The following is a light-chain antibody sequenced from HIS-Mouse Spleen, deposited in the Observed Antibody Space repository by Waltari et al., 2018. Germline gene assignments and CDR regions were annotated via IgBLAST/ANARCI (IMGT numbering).Light chain of an antibody. CDR1: SSDVGGSNY. CDR3: SSYTSSSWV. J-gene: IGLJ3*02. CDR2: DVS. Sequence: QSALTQPASVSGSPGQSITISCTGTSSDVGGSNYVSWYQQHPGKAPKLLIYDVSNRPSGVSNLFSGSKSGNTASLTISGLQAEDEADYYCSSYTSSSWVFGGGTKLTVL. V-gene: IGLV2-14*03.